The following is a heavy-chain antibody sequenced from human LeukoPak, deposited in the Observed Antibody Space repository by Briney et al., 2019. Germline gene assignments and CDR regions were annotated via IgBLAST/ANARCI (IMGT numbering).Heavy chain of an antibody. CDR2: INPNSGGT. Sequence: PGASVKVSCKASGYTFTGYYMHWVRQAPGQGLEWMGWINPNSGGTNYAQKFQGRVTMTRDTSISTAYMELSRLRSDDTAVYYCARGRAGYCSGGSCHLHYYYYYYMDVWGKGTTVTVSS. J-gene: IGHJ6*03. D-gene: IGHD2-15*01. CDR3: ARGRAGYCSGGSCHLHYYYYYYMDV. CDR1: GYTFTGYY. V-gene: IGHV1-2*02.